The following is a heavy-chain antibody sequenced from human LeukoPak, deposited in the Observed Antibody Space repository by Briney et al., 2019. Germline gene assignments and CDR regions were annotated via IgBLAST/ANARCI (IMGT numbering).Heavy chain of an antibody. D-gene: IGHD3-22*01. V-gene: IGHV3-15*01. Sequence: PGGSLRLSCAASGFTFSNAWMSWVRQAPGKGLEWVGRIKSKTDGGTTDYAAPVKGRFTISRDDSKNTLYLQVNSLKTEDTAVYYCTTTTYYYDSSGYYRPGYWGQGTLVTVSS. CDR3: TTTTYYYDSSGYYRPGY. CDR1: GFTFSNAW. J-gene: IGHJ4*02. CDR2: IKSKTDGGTT.